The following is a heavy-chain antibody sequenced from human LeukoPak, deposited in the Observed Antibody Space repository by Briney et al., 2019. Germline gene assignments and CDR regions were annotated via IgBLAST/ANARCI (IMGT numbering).Heavy chain of an antibody. Sequence: QPGGSLRLSCAASGFTVGSNYMSWVRQAPGKGLEWVSVIYSGGSTYYADSVKGRFTISRDNSKNTLYLQMNSLRAEDTAVYYCARDRLYGEYYYYGMDVWGQGTTVTVSS. J-gene: IGHJ6*02. CDR2: IYSGGST. CDR3: ARDRLYGEYYYYGMDV. CDR1: GFTVGSNY. D-gene: IGHD2-2*02. V-gene: IGHV3-66*01.